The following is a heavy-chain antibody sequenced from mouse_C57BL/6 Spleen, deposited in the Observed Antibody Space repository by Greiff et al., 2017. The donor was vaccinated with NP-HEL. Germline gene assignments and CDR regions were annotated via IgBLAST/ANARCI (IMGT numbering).Heavy chain of an antibody. V-gene: IGHV10-1*01. CDR1: GFSFNTYA. Sequence: EVQLVESGGGLVQPKGSLKLSCAASGFSFNTYAMNWVRQAPGKGLEWVARIRSKSNNYATYYADSVKDRFTISRDDSESMLYLQMNNLKTEDTAMYYWVRGFYYYGSSYFDYWGQGTTLTVSS. D-gene: IGHD1-1*01. J-gene: IGHJ2*01. CDR3: VRGFYYYGSSYFDY. CDR2: IRSKSNNYAT.